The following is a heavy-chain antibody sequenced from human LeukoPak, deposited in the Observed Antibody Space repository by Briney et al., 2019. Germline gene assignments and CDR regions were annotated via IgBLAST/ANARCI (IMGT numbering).Heavy chain of an antibody. CDR2: INPNTGAT. V-gene: IGHV1-2*02. D-gene: IGHD2-2*01. J-gene: IGHJ6*02. Sequence: ASVKVSCKASGYTFTGYYMHWVRQAPGQGLEWMGWINPNTGATDIAQKVQGRVTMTRDTSISAAYMELSRLRSDDTAVYYCTRDHCSYINCYEDYYYGMGVWGQGTTVTVSS. CDR1: GYTFTGYY. CDR3: TRDHCSYINCYEDYYYGMGV.